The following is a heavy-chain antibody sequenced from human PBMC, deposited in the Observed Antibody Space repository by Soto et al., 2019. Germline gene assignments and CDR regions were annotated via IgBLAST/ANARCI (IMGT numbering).Heavy chain of an antibody. CDR3: ARVSSSWGLVNYLDY. CDR2: IYYSGST. D-gene: IGHD6-13*01. V-gene: IGHV4-61*01. CDR1: GGSVSSDSYF. Sequence: SETLSLTCTVSGGSVSSDSYFWSWIRQPPGKGLECIGYIYYSGSTNYNPSLKSRVTISLDTSKNQFSLKLSSVTAADTAIYFCARVSSSWGLVNYLDYSAQGTLVIGSS. J-gene: IGHJ4*02.